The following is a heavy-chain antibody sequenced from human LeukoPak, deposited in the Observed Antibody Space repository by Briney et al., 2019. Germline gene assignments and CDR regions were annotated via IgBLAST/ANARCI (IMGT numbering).Heavy chain of an antibody. V-gene: IGHV3-23*01. D-gene: IGHD6-19*01. J-gene: IGHJ4*02. CDR2: IGGSGSGYST. Sequence: GGSLRLSCAASGFTFSIYAMSWVRQAPWKGLEWVSSIGGSGSGYSTYYADSVKGRFTISRDTSKNTLYLQMNSLRAEDTAVYYCAKEQWLGRMNYFDYWGQGTLVTVSS. CDR3: AKEQWLGRMNYFDY. CDR1: GFTFSIYA.